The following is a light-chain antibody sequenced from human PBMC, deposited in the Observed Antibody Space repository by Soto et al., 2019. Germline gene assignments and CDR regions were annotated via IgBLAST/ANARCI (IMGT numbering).Light chain of an antibody. V-gene: IGLV2-14*01. CDR2: EVS. CDR3: SSYTSSFSYV. Sequence: QSALTQPASVSGSPGQSITISCTGTSSDVGGYNYVSWYQQHPGKAPKLMIYEVSNRPSGVSNRFSGSKSGNTASLTISGLQAEVEADYYCSSYTSSFSYVFGTGTKVTVL. CDR1: SSDVGGYNY. J-gene: IGLJ1*01.